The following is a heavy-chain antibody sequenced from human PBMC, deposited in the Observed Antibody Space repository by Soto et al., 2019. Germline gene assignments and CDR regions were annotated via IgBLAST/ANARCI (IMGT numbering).Heavy chain of an antibody. Sequence: SETLSLTCTVSGGSISSYYWSWIRQPPGKGLEWIGYIYYSGSTNYNPSLKSRVTISVDTSKNQFSLKLSSVTAADTAVYYCVRQAVLYYYYYMDVWGKGTKVTVSS. CDR2: IYYSGST. J-gene: IGHJ6*03. CDR3: VRQAVLYYYYYMDV. D-gene: IGHD3-10*01. V-gene: IGHV4-59*08. CDR1: GGSISSYY.